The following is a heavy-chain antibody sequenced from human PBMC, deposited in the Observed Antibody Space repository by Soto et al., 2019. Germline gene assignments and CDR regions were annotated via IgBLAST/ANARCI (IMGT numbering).Heavy chain of an antibody. CDR2: IYSKEGKI. J-gene: IGHJ4*02. CDR3: ARDIAYDIDY. V-gene: IGHV1-18*01. D-gene: IGHD5-12*01. CDR1: GYIFNNYG. Sequence: ASVKVSCKASGYIFNNYGISWVRQAPGQGLEWMGWIYSKEGKINFAQKFQGRVTLTTDTSTSTAYIELRSLRFDDSAVYLCARDIAYDIDYWGQGTLVTVS.